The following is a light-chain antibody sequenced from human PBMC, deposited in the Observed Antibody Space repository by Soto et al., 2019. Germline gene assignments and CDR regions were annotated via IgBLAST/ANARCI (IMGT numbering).Light chain of an antibody. CDR3: HHRSNWPPEDT. J-gene: IGKJ2*01. Sequence: EVLLTQSPATLSFTPGESATLSCRASQPINTYLGWYQQKSGQSPRLLIYDASNRAADIPARFSASGFGTDFTLTIRSLKSEDLGTYYCHHRSNWPPEDTFGQGTKLEI. CDR2: DAS. CDR1: QPINTY. V-gene: IGKV3-11*01.